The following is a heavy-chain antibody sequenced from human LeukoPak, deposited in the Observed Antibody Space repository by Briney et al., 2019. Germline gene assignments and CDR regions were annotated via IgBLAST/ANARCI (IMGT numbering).Heavy chain of an antibody. V-gene: IGHV7-4-1*02. J-gene: IGHJ3*02. D-gene: IGHD3-22*01. Sequence: GASVKVSCKASGYTFTGHYIHWVRQAPGQGLEWMGWINTNTGNPMYAQGFTGRFVFSLDTSVSTAYLQISSLKAEDTAVYYCARVYRPYYYDSSGSRRAFDIWGQGTMVTVSS. CDR1: GYTFTGHY. CDR3: ARVYRPYYYDSSGSRRAFDI. CDR2: INTNTGNP.